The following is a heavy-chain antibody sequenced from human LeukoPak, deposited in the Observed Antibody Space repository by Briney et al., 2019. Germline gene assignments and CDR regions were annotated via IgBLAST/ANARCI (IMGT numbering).Heavy chain of an antibody. V-gene: IGHV4-34*01. J-gene: IGHJ4*02. D-gene: IGHD2-21*02. CDR3: ARGQVTAKFALFDY. CDR1: GGSFSGYY. CDR2: INHSGST. Sequence: PSETLSLTCAVYGGSFSGYYWSWIRPPPGKGLEWIGEINHSGSTNYNPSLKSRVTISVDTSKNQFSLKLSSVTAADTAVYYCARGQVTAKFALFDYWGQGTLVTVSS.